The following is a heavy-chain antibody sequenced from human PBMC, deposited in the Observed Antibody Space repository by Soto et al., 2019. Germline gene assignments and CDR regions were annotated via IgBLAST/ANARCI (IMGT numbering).Heavy chain of an antibody. D-gene: IGHD2-15*01. CDR1: GDSISSSSYY. J-gene: IGHJ4*02. CDR3: AREGAAVVAAVGY. V-gene: IGHV4-39*02. Sequence: SETLSLTCTVSGDSISSSSYYWGWIRRPPGKGLEWIGSSYYSGHTYYNPSLKSRVTISVDTSKNQFSLKLSSVTAADTAVYYCAREGAAVVAAVGYWGQGTLVTVSS. CDR2: SYYSGHT.